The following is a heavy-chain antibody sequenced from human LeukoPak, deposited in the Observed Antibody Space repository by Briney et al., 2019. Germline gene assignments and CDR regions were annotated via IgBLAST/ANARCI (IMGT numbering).Heavy chain of an antibody. CDR3: ARPGGTTPNEYWYFDL. J-gene: IGHJ2*01. V-gene: IGHV3-66*04. Sequence: GGSLILSCAASVCTVIRCYMTWLRQAPGKGLEWVSVIYGGGSTYYADSVQGRFTISRDSSKNTLLLQMNSLRVDDTAVYYCARPGGTTPNEYWYFDLWGRGTVVSVSS. D-gene: IGHD1-1*01. CDR2: IYGGGST. CDR1: VCTVIRCY.